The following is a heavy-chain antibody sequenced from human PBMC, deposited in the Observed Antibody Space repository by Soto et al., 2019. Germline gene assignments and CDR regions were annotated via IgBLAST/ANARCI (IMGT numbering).Heavy chain of an antibody. CDR3: ARLVPFGVVITPLDY. D-gene: IGHD3-3*01. CDR1: GFTFSSYW. Sequence: GGSLRLSCAASGFTFSSYWMSWVRQAPGKGLEWVANIKQDGSEKYYVDSVKGRFTISRDNAKNSLYLQMNSLRAEDTAVYYCARLVPFGVVITPLDYWGQGTLVTVSS. J-gene: IGHJ4*02. CDR2: IKQDGSEK. V-gene: IGHV3-7*05.